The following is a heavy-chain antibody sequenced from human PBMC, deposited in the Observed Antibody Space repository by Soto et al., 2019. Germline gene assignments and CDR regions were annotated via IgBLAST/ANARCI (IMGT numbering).Heavy chain of an antibody. D-gene: IGHD2-21*01. V-gene: IGHV3-48*03. Sequence: EVQLVESGGGLVQPGGSLRLSCAASGFTFSYYEMNWFRQAPGKGLEWVSYIGTSGSVIYHADSMKGRFTTFRDNAKNSLYLRMNSLRGEDTAIYYCAREELNCGGDCFVYWGQRTLVTVSS. CDR1: GFTFSYYE. J-gene: IGHJ4*02. CDR2: IGTSGSVI. CDR3: AREELNCGGDCFVY.